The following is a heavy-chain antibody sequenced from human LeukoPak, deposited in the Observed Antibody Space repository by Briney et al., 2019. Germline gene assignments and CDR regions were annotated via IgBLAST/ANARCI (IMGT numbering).Heavy chain of an antibody. Sequence: GASVKVSCKASGGTFSSYTISWVRQAPGQGLEWMGRIIPILGIANYAQKFQGRVTITADKSTSTAYMELSSLRSEDTAVYYCGRDLMRTYYSDSGSYSQGPVDPWGQGTLVTVSS. CDR2: IIPILGIA. V-gene: IGHV1-69*04. J-gene: IGHJ5*02. CDR3: GRDLMRTYYSDSGSYSQGPVDP. D-gene: IGHD3-10*01. CDR1: GGTFSSYT.